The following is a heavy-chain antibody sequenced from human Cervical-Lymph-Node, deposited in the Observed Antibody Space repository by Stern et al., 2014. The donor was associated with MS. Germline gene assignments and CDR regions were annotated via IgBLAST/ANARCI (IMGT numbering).Heavy chain of an antibody. J-gene: IGHJ4*02. CDR3: ARMRGWVEASTVGFSSPYHFDD. Sequence: EVQLVESGGGLVQPGGSLRLSCAASGFTFSDYWMSWVRQAPEKGLEWVANIKQDGSEKYYVDSVKGRCTISRDNAKNSLYLQMNTLRAEDTAVYYCARMRGWVEASTVGFSSPYHFDDWGQGTLVIVSS. CDR2: IKQDGSEK. V-gene: IGHV3-7*01. D-gene: IGHD1-26*01. CDR1: GFTFSDYW.